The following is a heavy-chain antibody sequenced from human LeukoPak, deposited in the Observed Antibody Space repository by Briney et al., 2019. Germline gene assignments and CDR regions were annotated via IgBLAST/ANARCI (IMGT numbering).Heavy chain of an antibody. J-gene: IGHJ6*02. CDR3: ARLGDDFWSGYSQPISYYYYGMDV. CDR2: IYYSGST. D-gene: IGHD3-3*01. Sequence: PSETLSLTCTVPRGSISSYYWSWIRQPPGKGLEWIGHIYYSGSTNYNPSLKSRVTISVDTYKNQFSLKLSSVTAADTAVYYCARLGDDFWSGYSQPISYYYYGMDVWGQGTTVTVSS. V-gene: IGHV4-59*01. CDR1: RGSISSYY.